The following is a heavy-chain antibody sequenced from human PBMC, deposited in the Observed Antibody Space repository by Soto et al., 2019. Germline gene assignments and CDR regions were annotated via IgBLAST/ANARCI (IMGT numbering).Heavy chain of an antibody. CDR2: IIPILGIA. D-gene: IGHD4-17*01. Sequence: QVQLVQSGAEVKKPGSSVKVSCKASGGTFSSYTISWVRQAPGQGLEWMGRIIPILGIANYAQKFQGRVTITADKSPSTAYMELSSLRSEDTAVYYCASYYGGNNFLDSWGQGTLVTVSS. CDR1: GGTFSSYT. CDR3: ASYYGGNNFLDS. J-gene: IGHJ4*02. V-gene: IGHV1-69*02.